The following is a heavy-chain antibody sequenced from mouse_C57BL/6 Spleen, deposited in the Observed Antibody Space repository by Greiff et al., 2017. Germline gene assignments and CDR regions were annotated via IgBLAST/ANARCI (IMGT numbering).Heavy chain of an antibody. D-gene: IGHD1-1*01. CDR3: ARGLRYYAMGY. CDR1: GYAFSSYW. J-gene: IGHJ4*01. V-gene: IGHV1-80*01. Sequence: VQLQQSGAELVKPGASVKISCKASGYAFSSYWMNWVKQRPGKGLEWIGQIYPGDGDTNYNGKFKGKATLTADKSSSTAYMQLSSLTSEDSAVYFCARGLRYYAMGYWGQGTSVTVSS. CDR2: IYPGDGDT.